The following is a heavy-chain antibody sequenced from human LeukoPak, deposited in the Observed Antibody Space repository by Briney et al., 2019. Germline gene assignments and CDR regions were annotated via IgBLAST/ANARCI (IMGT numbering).Heavy chain of an antibody. D-gene: IGHD6-19*01. Sequence: GGSLRLSCAASGFTFSSYGMHWVRQAPGKGLEWVAVISYDGSNKYYADSVKGRFTISRDNSKNTLYLQMNSLRAEDTAVYYCAKTRIRVAAPGAFDIWGQGTMVTVSS. CDR3: AKTRIRVAAPGAFDI. CDR2: ISYDGSNK. CDR1: GFTFSSYG. V-gene: IGHV3-30*18. J-gene: IGHJ3*02.